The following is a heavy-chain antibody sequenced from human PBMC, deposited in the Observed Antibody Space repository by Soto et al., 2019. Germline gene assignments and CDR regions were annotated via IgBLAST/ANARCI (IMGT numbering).Heavy chain of an antibody. Sequence: EVQLVESGGDLVQPGGSLRLSCVVSGFTFSDSKVNWFHQAPGKGLEWVSYINDNSKTIYYADSVKGRFTISRNNAKSTLYLQMNSLRDEDTAVYYCARDDYYDTGGYDGRDYWGQGTLVTVSS. CDR3: ARDDYYDTGGYDGRDY. D-gene: IGHD3-22*01. V-gene: IGHV3-48*02. J-gene: IGHJ4*02. CDR1: GFTFSDSK. CDR2: INDNSKTI.